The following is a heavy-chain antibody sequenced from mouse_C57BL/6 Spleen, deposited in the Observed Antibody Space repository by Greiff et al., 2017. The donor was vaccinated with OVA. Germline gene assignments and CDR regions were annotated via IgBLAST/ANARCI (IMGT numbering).Heavy chain of an antibody. J-gene: IGHJ2*01. CDR1: GFTFSNYW. CDR3: TVYDYIYFDY. Sequence: EVQLVESGGGLVQPGGSMKLSCVASGFTFSNYWMNWVRQSPEKGLEWVAQIRLKSDNYATHYAESVKGRFTISRDDSKSSVYLQMNNLRAEDTGIYYCTVYDYIYFDYWGQGTTLTVSS. V-gene: IGHV6-3*01. CDR2: IRLKSDNYAT. D-gene: IGHD2-4*01.